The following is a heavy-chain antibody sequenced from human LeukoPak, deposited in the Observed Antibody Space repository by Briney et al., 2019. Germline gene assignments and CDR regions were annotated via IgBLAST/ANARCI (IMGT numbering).Heavy chain of an antibody. Sequence: PGGSLRLSCGASGFTFRNYGMHWVRQAPGKGPEWVAIIWYDGSKKYYADSVKGRFTISRDNSKNTLYLQMNSLRVEDTAVYYCAKDSLYGGFDYWGQGTLVTVSS. D-gene: IGHD4-23*01. V-gene: IGHV3-33*06. CDR2: IWYDGSKK. CDR3: AKDSLYGGFDY. J-gene: IGHJ4*02. CDR1: GFTFRNYG.